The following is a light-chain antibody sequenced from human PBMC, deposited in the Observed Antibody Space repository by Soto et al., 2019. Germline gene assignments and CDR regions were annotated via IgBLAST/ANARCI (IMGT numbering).Light chain of an antibody. V-gene: IGLV2-14*03. CDR2: DVS. Sequence: QSALTQPASVSGSPRQSITISCTGTSSDVGGYNYVSWYQQHPGKAPKLLIFDVSNRPSGVSNRFSGSKSGNTASLTISGLQAEDEADYYCSSYTISNTLVIFGGGTKVTVL. CDR3: SSYTISNTLVI. CDR1: SSDVGGYNY. J-gene: IGLJ2*01.